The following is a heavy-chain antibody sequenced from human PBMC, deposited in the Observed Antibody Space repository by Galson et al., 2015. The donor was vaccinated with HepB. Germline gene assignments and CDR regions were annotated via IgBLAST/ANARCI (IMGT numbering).Heavy chain of an antibody. D-gene: IGHD6-19*01. CDR2: ISSSGSTI. CDR3: ARESGVAVSPAYYFDY. J-gene: IGHJ4*02. V-gene: IGHV3-11*01. Sequence: SLRLSCAASGFTFSDYYMSWIRQAPGKGLEWVSYISSSGSTIYYADSVKGRFTISRDNAKNSLYLQMNSLRAEDTAVYYCARESGVAVSPAYYFDYWGQGTLVTVSS. CDR1: GFTFSDYY.